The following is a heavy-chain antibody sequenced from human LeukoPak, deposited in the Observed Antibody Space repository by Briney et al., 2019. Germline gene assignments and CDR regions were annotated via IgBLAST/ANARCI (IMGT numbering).Heavy chain of an antibody. CDR2: IRSKAYGGTT. D-gene: IGHD3-10*01. CDR3: ASPVFYSGGAFDI. J-gene: IGHJ3*02. V-gene: IGHV3-49*03. CDR1: GFTFGDHA. Sequence: PGGSLRLSCTVSGFTFGDHAMSWFRQAPGKGLEWLGSIRSKAYGGTTEYAASVKGRFSISRDDSKSIAYLQMNSLKTEDTAVYYCASPVFYSGGAFDIWGQGTMVTVSS.